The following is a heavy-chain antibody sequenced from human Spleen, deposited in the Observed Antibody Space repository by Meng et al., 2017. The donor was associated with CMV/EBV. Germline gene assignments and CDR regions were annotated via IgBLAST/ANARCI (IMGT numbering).Heavy chain of an antibody. CDR2: ISSSSSYI. Sequence: GESLKISCAASGFTFSSYSMNWVRQAPGKGLEWVSSISSSSSYIYYADSVKGRFTISRDNSKNTLYLQMNSLRAEDTAVYYCAKSGQRSTPEGAFDIWGQGTMVTVSS. CDR3: AKSGQRSTPEGAFDI. D-gene: IGHD5-24*01. CDR1: GFTFSSYS. V-gene: IGHV3-21*04. J-gene: IGHJ3*02.